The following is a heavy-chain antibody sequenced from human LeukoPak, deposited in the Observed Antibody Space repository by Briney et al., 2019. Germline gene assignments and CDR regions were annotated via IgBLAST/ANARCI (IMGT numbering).Heavy chain of an antibody. CDR3: AREGSSPELDY. J-gene: IGHJ4*02. V-gene: IGHV4-4*07. CDR2: IYTSGST. Sequence: ASETLSLTCTVPGGSISSYYWSWIRQPAGKGLEWIGRIYTSGSTNYNPSLKSRVTMSVDTSKNQFSLKLSSVTAADTAVYYCAREGSSPELDYWGQGTLVTVSS. D-gene: IGHD6-13*01. CDR1: GGSISSYY.